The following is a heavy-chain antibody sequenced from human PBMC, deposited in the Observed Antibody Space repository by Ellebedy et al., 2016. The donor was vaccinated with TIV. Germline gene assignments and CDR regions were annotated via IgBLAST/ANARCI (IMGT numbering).Heavy chain of an antibody. CDR3: ARDYVDTAMVAYFDY. CDR2: INPNSGGT. CDR1: GYTFTGYY. J-gene: IGHJ4*02. V-gene: IGHV1-2*02. Sequence: ASVKVSCXASGYTFTGYYMHWVRQAPGQGLEWMGWINPNSGGTNYAQKFQGRVTITADESTSTAYMELSSLRSEDTAVYYCARDYVDTAMVAYFDYWGQGTLVTVSS. D-gene: IGHD5-18*01.